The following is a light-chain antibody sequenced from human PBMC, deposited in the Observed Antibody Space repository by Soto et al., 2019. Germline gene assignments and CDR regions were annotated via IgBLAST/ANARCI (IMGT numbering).Light chain of an antibody. Sequence: QSVLTQPPSVSGAPGQRVTISCTGSSSNIGAGYDVHWYQQLPGTAPKLLIYGNSNRPSGVPDRFSGSKSGTSASLAITGLEGVDVADFYPRSYDSNLIAVVFGGGTQLTVL. CDR3: RSYDSNLIAVV. CDR1: SSNIGAGYD. V-gene: IGLV1-40*01. J-gene: IGLJ2*01. CDR2: GNS.